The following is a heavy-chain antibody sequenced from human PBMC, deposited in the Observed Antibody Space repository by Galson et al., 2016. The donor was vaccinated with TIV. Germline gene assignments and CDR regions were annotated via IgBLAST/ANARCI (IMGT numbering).Heavy chain of an antibody. D-gene: IGHD3-22*01. V-gene: IGHV1-18*01. CDR2: IGANNNNG. CDR1: GYIFSMYG. J-gene: IGHJ4*02. Sequence: SVKVSCKASGYIFSMYGFSWVRLAPGQGLEWMGRIGANNNNGHYAQKFKDRVTMTTDTSTSTAYMELRSLTPDDAAVYYCARERDYFDGSGTYWGQGTLVTVSS. CDR3: ARERDYFDGSGTY.